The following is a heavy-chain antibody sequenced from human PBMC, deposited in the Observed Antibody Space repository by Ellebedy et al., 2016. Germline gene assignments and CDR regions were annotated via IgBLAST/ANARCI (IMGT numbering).Heavy chain of an antibody. CDR3: ARTARVPEM. Sequence: SETLSLTCTVSGGSISSYYWSWVRQPPGKGLDYVGYIYYTVITKYNPSLVGRVIISLDTSKKQLTLKLTSVTAADTAVYFCARTARVPEMWGQGAMVTVSS. CDR2: IYYTVIT. CDR1: GGSISSYY. V-gene: IGHV4-59*01. J-gene: IGHJ3*02. D-gene: IGHD4/OR15-4a*01.